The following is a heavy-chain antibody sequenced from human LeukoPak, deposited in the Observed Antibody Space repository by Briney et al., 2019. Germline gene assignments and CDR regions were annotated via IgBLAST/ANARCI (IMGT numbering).Heavy chain of an antibody. D-gene: IGHD6-19*01. CDR1: GFTFNNYV. CDR2: VSRTGDTT. CDR3: AKCSDKYSSGWDDGFDI. J-gene: IGHJ3*02. V-gene: IGHV3-23*01. Sequence: GRSLRLSCAASGFTFNNYVINWVRQAPGKGLEWVSSVSRTGDTTYYAESVKGRFTISRDNSNNTVYLHMTSLRDEDTALYYCAKCSDKYSSGWDDGFDIWGQGTLVTVSS.